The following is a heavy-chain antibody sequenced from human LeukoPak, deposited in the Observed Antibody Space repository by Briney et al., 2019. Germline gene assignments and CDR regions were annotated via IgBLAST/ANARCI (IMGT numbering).Heavy chain of an antibody. CDR3: AKDLWSVVTLTLDY. CDR1: GFTFNKYG. D-gene: IGHD2-21*02. Sequence: PGGSLRLSCAASGFTFNKYGMKWVRQAPGKGLEWVSTISGSGSITYYADSMKGRFTISRDNSKNTLYLQLNSLRAEDTAVYYCAKDLWSVVTLTLDYWGQGTLVIVSS. CDR2: ISGSGSIT. V-gene: IGHV3-23*01. J-gene: IGHJ4*02.